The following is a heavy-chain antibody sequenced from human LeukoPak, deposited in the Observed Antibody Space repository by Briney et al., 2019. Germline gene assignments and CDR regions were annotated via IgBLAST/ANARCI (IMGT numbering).Heavy chain of an antibody. J-gene: IGHJ4*02. CDR1: GFTFSSYG. D-gene: IGHD2-15*01. CDR2: IWYDGSNK. V-gene: IGHV3-33*01. Sequence: PGRSLRLSCAASGFTFSSYGMHWVRQAPGKGLEWVAAIWYDGSNKYYADSVKGRFTISRDNSKNTLYLQMNSLRAEDTAVYYCARVRYCSGGSCYVFLDYWGQGTLVTVSS. CDR3: ARVRYCSGGSCYVFLDY.